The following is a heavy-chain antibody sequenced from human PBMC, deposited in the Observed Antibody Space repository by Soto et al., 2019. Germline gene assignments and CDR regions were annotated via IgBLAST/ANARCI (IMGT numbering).Heavy chain of an antibody. CDR3: ARYCASPSCRHDGGFDP. Sequence: EVQLVESGGGLVQPGGSLRLSCAASGFTFSAYWMSWVRQAPGKGLEWVANIKQDGSDKKYVDSVKGRFTISRDNAQNSLYLQMNSLRAEDTAVYRWARYCASPSCRHDGGFDPWGQGTLVTVS. CDR1: GFTFSAYW. J-gene: IGHJ5*02. V-gene: IGHV3-7*01. CDR2: IKQDGSDK. D-gene: IGHD2-2*01.